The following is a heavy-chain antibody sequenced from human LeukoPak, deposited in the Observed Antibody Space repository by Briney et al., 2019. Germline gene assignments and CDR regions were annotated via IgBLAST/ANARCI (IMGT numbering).Heavy chain of an antibody. CDR1: GFTFSSYS. D-gene: IGHD2-2*01. V-gene: IGHV3-21*01. J-gene: IGHJ5*02. CDR2: ISSSSSYI. Sequence: GGSLRLSCAASGFTFSSYSMNWVRQAPGKGLEWVSSISSSSSYIYYADSVKGRFTISRDNAKNSLYLQMNSLRAEDTAVFYCARVVVVVPAAKNWFDPWGQGTLVTVSS. CDR3: ARVVVVVPAAKNWFDP.